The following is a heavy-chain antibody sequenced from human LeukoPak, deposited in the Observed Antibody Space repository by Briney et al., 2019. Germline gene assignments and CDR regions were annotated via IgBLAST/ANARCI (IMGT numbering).Heavy chain of an antibody. Sequence: SETLSLTCAVSGGSISSSNWWSWVRQPPGQGLEWIGEIYHSGSTNYNPSLKSRVTISVDKSKNQFSLKLSSVTAADTAVYYCASSWDIVVVVAGNYGMDVWGKGTTVTVSS. J-gene: IGHJ6*04. V-gene: IGHV4-4*02. D-gene: IGHD2-15*01. CDR1: GGSISSSNW. CDR2: IYHSGST. CDR3: ASSWDIVVVVAGNYGMDV.